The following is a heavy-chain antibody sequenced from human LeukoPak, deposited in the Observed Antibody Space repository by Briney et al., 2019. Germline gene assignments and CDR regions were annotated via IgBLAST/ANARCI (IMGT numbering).Heavy chain of an antibody. CDR2: IKQDGSDQ. Sequence: GGSLRLSCTASEFSFSLYWMSWVRQAPGKGLEWVASIKQDGSDQYYVDSVKGRFTISRDNAENFLYLQMNSLRADDTAVYYCARTRYSSTWFLFDFWGQGDLVTVSS. D-gene: IGHD6-13*01. CDR3: ARTRYSSTWFLFDF. J-gene: IGHJ4*02. V-gene: IGHV3-7*01. CDR1: EFSFSLYW.